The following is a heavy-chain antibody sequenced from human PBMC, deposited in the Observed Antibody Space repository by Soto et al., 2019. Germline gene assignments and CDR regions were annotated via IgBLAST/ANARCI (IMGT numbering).Heavy chain of an antibody. CDR1: GDSISSGRYY. CDR2: LYYGGST. D-gene: IGHD3-3*01. CDR3: ARGIRGLRFLEWFTGYWFDP. J-gene: IGHJ5*02. V-gene: IGHV4-39*01. Sequence: PSETLSLTCTVSGDSISSGRYYWGWIRQPPGKGLEWIGSLYYGGSTSYSPSLKSRVAISVDTSKNQFSLKLSSVTAADTAVYYCARGIRGLRFLEWFTGYWFDPWGQGTLVTVSS.